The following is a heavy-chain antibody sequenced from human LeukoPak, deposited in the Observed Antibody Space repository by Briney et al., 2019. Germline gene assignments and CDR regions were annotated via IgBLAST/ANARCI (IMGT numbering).Heavy chain of an antibody. CDR2: ISDNGRNI. Sequence: GGSLRLSCAASGFTFSDYYMGWIRQAPGKGLEWLSYISDNGRNIYYADSVKGRFTISRDNAKNSLYLQMNSLRAEDTAVYYCASRGGYSYGYPDYWGQGTLVTVSS. CDR1: GFTFSDYY. D-gene: IGHD5-18*01. CDR3: ASRGGYSYGYPDY. V-gene: IGHV3-11*04. J-gene: IGHJ4*02.